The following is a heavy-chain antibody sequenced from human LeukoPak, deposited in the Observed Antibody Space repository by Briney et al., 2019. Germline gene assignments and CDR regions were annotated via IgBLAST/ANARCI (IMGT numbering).Heavy chain of an antibody. CDR2: IIPILGIA. J-gene: IGHJ6*02. Sequence: ASVKVSCKASGYTFTSYGISWVRQAPGQGLEWMGRIIPILGIANYAQKFQGRVTITADKSTSTAYMELSSLRSEDTAVYYCARGRSVGATYYYYYGMDVWGQGTTVTVSS. D-gene: IGHD1-26*01. CDR3: ARGRSVGATYYYYYGMDV. V-gene: IGHV1-69*04. CDR1: GYTFTSYG.